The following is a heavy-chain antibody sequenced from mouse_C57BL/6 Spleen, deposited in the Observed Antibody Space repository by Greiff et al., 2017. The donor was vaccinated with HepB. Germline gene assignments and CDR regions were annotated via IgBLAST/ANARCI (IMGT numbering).Heavy chain of an antibody. CDR1: GYTFTSYW. V-gene: IGHV1-50*01. CDR2: IDTSDSYT. J-gene: IGHJ3*01. CDR3: ARRDGDWFAY. Sequence: QVQLQQPGAELVKPGASVKLSCKASGYTFTSYWMQWVKQRPGQGLEWIGEIDTSDSYTNYNQKFKGKATLTVDTSSSTAYMQLISLTSEDSAVYYCARRDGDWFAYWGQGTLVTVSA. D-gene: IGHD2-13*01.